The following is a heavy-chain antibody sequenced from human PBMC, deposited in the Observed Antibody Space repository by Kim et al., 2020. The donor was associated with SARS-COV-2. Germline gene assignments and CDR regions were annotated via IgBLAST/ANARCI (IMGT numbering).Heavy chain of an antibody. Sequence: SETLSLTCAVYGGSFSGYYWSWIRQPPGKGLEWIGEINHSGSTNYNPSLKSRVTISVDTSKNQFSLKLSSVTAADTAVYYCARGLRYDYVWGSYRSDYYYGMDVWGQETTVTVSS. CDR2: INHSGST. CDR1: GGSFSGYY. CDR3: ARGLRYDYVWGSYRSDYYYGMDV. V-gene: IGHV4-34*01. D-gene: IGHD3-16*02. J-gene: IGHJ6*02.